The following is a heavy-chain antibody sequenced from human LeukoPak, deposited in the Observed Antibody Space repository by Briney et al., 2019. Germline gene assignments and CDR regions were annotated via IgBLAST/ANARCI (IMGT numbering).Heavy chain of an antibody. CDR1: GYTHTSYG. V-gene: IGHV1-18*01. Sequence: ASVKVSCKASGYTHTSYGISWVRQAPGQGLEWMGWISAYNGNTNYAQKLQGRVTMTTDTSTSTAYMELRSLRSDDTAVYYCARVEGNPSSGWFYYYYGMDVWGQGTTVTVSS. J-gene: IGHJ6*02. CDR3: ARVEGNPSSGWFYYYYGMDV. D-gene: IGHD6-19*01. CDR2: ISAYNGNT.